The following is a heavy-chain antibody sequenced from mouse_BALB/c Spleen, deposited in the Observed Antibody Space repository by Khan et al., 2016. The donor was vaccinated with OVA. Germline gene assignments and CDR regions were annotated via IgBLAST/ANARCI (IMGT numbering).Heavy chain of an antibody. Sequence: VQLKESGPELVKPGASVKISCKASGYSFTGYFMNWVMQSHGKSLEWIGRINPHIGETFYNQKFKGKATLTVDESSSTAHMELLSLTSEDAAVYYCARTYGSDFDNWGQGTTLTVSS. D-gene: IGHD1-1*01. J-gene: IGHJ2*01. V-gene: IGHV1-20*01. CDR2: INPHIGET. CDR3: ARTYGSDFDN. CDR1: GYSFTGYF.